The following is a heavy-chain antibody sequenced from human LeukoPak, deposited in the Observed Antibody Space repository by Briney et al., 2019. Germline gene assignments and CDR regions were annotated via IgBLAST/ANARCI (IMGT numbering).Heavy chain of an antibody. CDR1: GNSISNTYY. CDR2: IYNSGST. D-gene: IGHD1-26*01. V-gene: IGHV4-38-2*01. Sequence: SETLSVTCAVSGNSISNTYYWGWIRQPPGKELEWIGSIYNSGSTHYNPSLKSRVTRSVDTSKNQFSLKLSSVTAADTAVYYCARNSSGNYFDYWGQGTLVTVSS. CDR3: ARNSSGNYFDY. J-gene: IGHJ4*02.